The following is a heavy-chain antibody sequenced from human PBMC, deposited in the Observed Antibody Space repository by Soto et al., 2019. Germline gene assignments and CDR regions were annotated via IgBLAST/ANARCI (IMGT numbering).Heavy chain of an antibody. CDR2: ISWNSGSI. CDR3: ARSSGYSSGFFDY. CDR1: GFTFDDYA. D-gene: IGHD6-19*01. J-gene: IGHJ4*02. Sequence: VQLVESGGGLVQPGRSLRLSCAASGFTFDDYAMHWVRQAPGKGLEWVSGISWNSGSIGYADSVKGRFTISRDNAKNSLYLQMNSLRAEDTALYYCARSSGYSSGFFDYWGQGTLVTVSS. V-gene: IGHV3-9*01.